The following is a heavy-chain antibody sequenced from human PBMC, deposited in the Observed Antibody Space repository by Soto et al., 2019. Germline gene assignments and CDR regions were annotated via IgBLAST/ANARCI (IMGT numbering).Heavy chain of an antibody. J-gene: IGHJ4*02. Sequence: PGESLKISCKSSGYTFTDHWIGWVRQMSGTGLEWMARISPSDSDISYSPSFQGHVTISSDKSISTAYLQWSSLKASDTAIYYCARFPYCSSATCLYYFDHWGQGTLVTVSS. D-gene: IGHD2-2*01. CDR3: ARFPYCSSATCLYYFDH. CDR1: GYTFTDHW. V-gene: IGHV5-10-1*01. CDR2: ISPSDSDI.